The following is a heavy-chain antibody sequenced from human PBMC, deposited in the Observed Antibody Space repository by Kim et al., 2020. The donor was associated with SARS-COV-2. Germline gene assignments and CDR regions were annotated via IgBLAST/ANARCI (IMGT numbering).Heavy chain of an antibody. Sequence: SETLSLTCAVYGGSFSGYYWSWIRQPPGKGLEWIGEINHSGSTNYNPSLKSRVTISVDTSKNQFSLKLSSVTAADTAVYYCAREKGRRRYIAAAGTQTQNWFDPWGQGTLVTVSS. D-gene: IGHD6-13*01. CDR2: INHSGST. CDR1: GGSFSGYY. CDR3: AREKGRRRYIAAAGTQTQNWFDP. J-gene: IGHJ5*02. V-gene: IGHV4-34*01.